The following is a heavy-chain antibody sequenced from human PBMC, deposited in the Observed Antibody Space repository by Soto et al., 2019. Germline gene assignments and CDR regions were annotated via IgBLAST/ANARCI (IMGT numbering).Heavy chain of an antibody. CDR2: ISAYNGNV. D-gene: IGHD3-9*01. J-gene: IGHJ4*02. V-gene: IGHV1-18*01. Sequence: QVRLVQSGAEVKKPGASVKVSCKTYGYDFTNYGINWVRQAPGQGLEWMGWISAYNGNVVYAQNFRGRATLTTDTSTGSGYLELRSLCSDDAGDYYCARGHDILTGCKFTFWGQGTLVTVSS. CDR3: ARGHDILTGCKFTF. CDR1: GYDFTNYG.